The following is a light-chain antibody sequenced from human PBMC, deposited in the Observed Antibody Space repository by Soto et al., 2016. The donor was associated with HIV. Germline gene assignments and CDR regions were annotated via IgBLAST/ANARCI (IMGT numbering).Light chain of an antibody. CDR3: QQYNSYPVT. CDR1: QSLNSW. V-gene: IGKV1-5*03. CDR2: KAS. Sequence: DIQMTQSPSTLSASVGDRVTITCRASQSLNSWLAWYQQKPGKAPKFLIYKASNLASGVPSRFSGSGSGTDFTLTISSLQPDDFATYHCQQYNSYPVTFGRRD. J-gene: IGKJ4*01.